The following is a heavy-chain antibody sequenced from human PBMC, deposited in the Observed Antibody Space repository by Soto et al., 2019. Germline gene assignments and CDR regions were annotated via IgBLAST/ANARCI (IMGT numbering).Heavy chain of an antibody. Sequence: QVQLQESGPGLVKPSGTLSLTCAVSGGSISSSNWWGWVRQPPGKGLEWIGEIYHSGSTNYNPSLRIRVTISGDKSKNQFSLKLSSVTAADTAVYYCARVAWDKQQLVRWFDPWGQGTLVTVSS. V-gene: IGHV4-4*02. CDR3: ARVAWDKQQLVRWFDP. D-gene: IGHD6-13*01. J-gene: IGHJ5*02. CDR1: GGSISSSNW. CDR2: IYHSGST.